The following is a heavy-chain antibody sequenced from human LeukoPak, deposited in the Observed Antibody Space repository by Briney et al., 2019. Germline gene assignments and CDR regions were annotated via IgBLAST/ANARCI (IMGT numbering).Heavy chain of an antibody. CDR2: INHSGST. J-gene: IGHJ6*03. CDR3: ARGGGAYYMDV. Sequence: ASETLSLTCAVYGGSFSGYYWSWIRQPPGKGLEWIGEINHSGSTNYNPSLKSRVTISVDTSKNQFSLKLSSVTAADTAVYYCARGGGAYYMDVWGKGTTVTISS. CDR1: GGSFSGYY. V-gene: IGHV4-34*01.